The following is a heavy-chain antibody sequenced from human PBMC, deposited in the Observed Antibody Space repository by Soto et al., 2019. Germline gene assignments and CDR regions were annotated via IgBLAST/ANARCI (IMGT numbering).Heavy chain of an antibody. V-gene: IGHV3-64*01. Sequence: EAQLVESGGGLVQPGGSLRLSCAASGFTFSNYEMHWVRRAPGKGLEYVSGISNNGAHTDYAKSVKGRLTISRDNSENTLYLAMGSLRAEDMDLYYCARRGYGSRWPNVYMDVWGKGTTVTVSS. CDR3: ARRGYGSRWPNVYMDV. CDR2: ISNNGAHT. CDR1: GFTFSNYE. D-gene: IGHD6-13*01. J-gene: IGHJ6*03.